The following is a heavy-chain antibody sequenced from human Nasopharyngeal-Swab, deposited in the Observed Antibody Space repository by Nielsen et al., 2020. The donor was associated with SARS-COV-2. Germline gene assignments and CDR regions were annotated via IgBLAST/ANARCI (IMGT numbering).Heavy chain of an antibody. Sequence: SVKVSCKASGYTFTSYGISWVRQAPGQGLEWMGGIIPILGIANYAQKFQGRVTITADKSTSTAYMELSSLRSEDTAVYYCAREILRFLEWLLPDAFDIWGQGTMVTVSS. CDR1: GYTFTSYG. V-gene: IGHV1-69*10. D-gene: IGHD3-3*01. J-gene: IGHJ3*02. CDR2: IIPILGIA. CDR3: AREILRFLEWLLPDAFDI.